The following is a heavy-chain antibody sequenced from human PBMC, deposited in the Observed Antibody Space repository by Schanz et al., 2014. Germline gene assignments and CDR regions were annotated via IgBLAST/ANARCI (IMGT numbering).Heavy chain of an antibody. V-gene: IGHV3-23*04. J-gene: IGHJ4*02. D-gene: IGHD6-19*01. CDR2: IGGSGDST. CDR3: VRDKKGFVAVAGRAPFDY. Sequence: EVQLVESGGALVRPGGSLRLSCAASGLLFSYYYMSGVRQAPGKGLEWVSGIGGSGDSTHYADSVKGRFIISRDNSKNTLYLQVNNLGAEDAAVYYCVRDKKGFVAVAGRAPFDYWGQGTLVTVSS. CDR1: GLLFSYYY.